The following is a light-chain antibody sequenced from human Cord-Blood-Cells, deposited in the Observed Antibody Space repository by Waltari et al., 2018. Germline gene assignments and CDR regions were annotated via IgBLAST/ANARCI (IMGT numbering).Light chain of an antibody. CDR1: QSVLYSSNNKNY. Sequence: DIVMTQSPDSLAVSLGERATINCKSSQSVLYSSNNKNYLAWYQQKPGQPPKLLIYWVSTRESGVPDRFSGSGSGIDFTLTISSLQSEDVAVYYCQQYYSTPWTFGQGTKVEIK. J-gene: IGKJ1*01. CDR3: QQYYSTPWT. V-gene: IGKV4-1*01. CDR2: WVS.